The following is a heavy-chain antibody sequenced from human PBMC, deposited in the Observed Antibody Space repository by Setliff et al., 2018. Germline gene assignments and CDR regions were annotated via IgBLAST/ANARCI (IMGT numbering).Heavy chain of an antibody. CDR2: ISXXXXXX. V-gene: IGHV1-18*01. D-gene: IGHD3-22*01. J-gene: IGHJ3*02. Sequence: ASVKVSCKASGYIFTSYGFSWVRQAPGQGLEWMGWISXXXXXXXXXXXXQGRVTXXTDTSTSTAYMELRSLRSDDTAVYYCARDLDYQYYYDSSGRDAFDIWGQGTMVTVSS. CDR1: GYIFTSYG. CDR3: ARDLDYQYYYDSSGRDAFDI.